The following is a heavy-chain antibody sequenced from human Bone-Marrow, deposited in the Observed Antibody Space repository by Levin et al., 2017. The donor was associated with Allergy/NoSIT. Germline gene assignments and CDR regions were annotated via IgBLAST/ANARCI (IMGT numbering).Heavy chain of an antibody. J-gene: IGHJ4*02. Sequence: SETLSLTCTVSGDSINNPDYYWSWIRQPPGKGLEWIGYIYNSGVTYYNPSLKSRLTFSIDTSEARFSLKLTSATAADTAIYYCARMAAMTYFDFWGQGVPVIVS. V-gene: IGHV4-30-4*01. CDR3: ARMAAMTYFDF. CDR2: IYNSGVT. D-gene: IGHD2-2*01. CDR1: GDSINNPDYY.